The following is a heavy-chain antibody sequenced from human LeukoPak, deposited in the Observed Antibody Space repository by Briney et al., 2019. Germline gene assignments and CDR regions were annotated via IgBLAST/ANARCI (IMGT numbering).Heavy chain of an antibody. J-gene: IGHJ4*02. CDR3: VKVAKYYYGSETYYFFEH. Sequence: PGGSLRLSCAASGFTFRRYGMSWVRQAPEKGLEWVSAISGSGSSTYYGDSVKGRFTISRDNSKNTLYLQMNSLRVEDTAIYYCVKVAKYYYGSETYYFFEHWGQGTPVTASS. D-gene: IGHD3-10*01. CDR1: GFTFRRYG. CDR2: ISGSGSST. V-gene: IGHV3-23*01.